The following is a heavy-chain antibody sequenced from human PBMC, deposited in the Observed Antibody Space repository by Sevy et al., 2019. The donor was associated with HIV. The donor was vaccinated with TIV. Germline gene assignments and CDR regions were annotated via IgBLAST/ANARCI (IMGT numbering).Heavy chain of an antibody. V-gene: IGHV3-33*01. J-gene: IGHJ4*01. Sequence: GGSVRLSCTASGFAFSTYGMHWVRQAPGKGLEWVAITWYEGINKDYAEPVKGRFTISRDNSKNTLYLQMNSLRVDDTAVYYCARERWSSGIDYWGQGTLVTVSS. CDR1: GFAFSTYG. CDR3: ARERWSSGIDY. D-gene: IGHD3-10*01. CDR2: TWYEGINK.